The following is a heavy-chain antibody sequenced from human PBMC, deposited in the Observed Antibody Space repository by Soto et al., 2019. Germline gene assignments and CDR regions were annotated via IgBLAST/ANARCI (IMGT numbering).Heavy chain of an antibody. CDR2: IKSKTDGGTT. J-gene: IGHJ4*02. CDR1: GFTFSNAW. CDR3: TTAELELLGFDY. V-gene: IGHV3-15*01. D-gene: IGHD1-7*01. Sequence: EVQLVESGGGLVKPGGSLRLSCAASGFTFSNAWMSWVRQAPGKGLEWVGRIKSKTDGGTTDYAAPVKGRFTISRDDSKNTLYLQMNSLKTEGTAVYYCTTAELELLGFDYWGQGTLVTVSS.